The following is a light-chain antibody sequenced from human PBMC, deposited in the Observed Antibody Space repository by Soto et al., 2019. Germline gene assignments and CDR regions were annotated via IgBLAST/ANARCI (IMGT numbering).Light chain of an antibody. J-gene: IGLJ2*01. CDR1: SCDVGSYNL. CDR3: CSYAGSSTFL. V-gene: IGLV2-23*03. Sequence: QSVLTQPASVSGSPGQSITISCTGTSCDVGSYNLVSWYQQYPGKAPKLMIYEGSKRPSGVSNRFSGSKSGNTASLTISGLQAEDEADYYCCSYAGSSTFLFGGGTKLTVL. CDR2: EGS.